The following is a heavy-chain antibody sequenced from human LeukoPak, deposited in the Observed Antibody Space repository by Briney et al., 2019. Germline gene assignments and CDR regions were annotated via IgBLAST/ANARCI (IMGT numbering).Heavy chain of an antibody. CDR3: ARDHSPYDFWSGFHYYGMDV. Sequence: SETLSLTCTVSGGSISSSSYYWGWIRQPPGKGLEWIGSIYYSGSTYYNPSLKSRVTISVDTSKNQFSLKLSSVTAADTAVYYCARDHSPYDFWSGFHYYGMDVWGQGTTVTVSS. CDR1: GGSISSSSYY. J-gene: IGHJ6*02. D-gene: IGHD3-3*01. V-gene: IGHV4-39*02. CDR2: IYYSGST.